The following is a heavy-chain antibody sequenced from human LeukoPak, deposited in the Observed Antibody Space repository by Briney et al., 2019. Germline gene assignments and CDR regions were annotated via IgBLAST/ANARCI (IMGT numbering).Heavy chain of an antibody. Sequence: PSETLSLTCAVYGGSFSGYYWSWIRHPPGKGLEWIGEINHSGSTNYNPSLKSRVTISVDTSKNQFSLKLSSVTAADTAVYYCARVTYYYGSGSYFPFDYWGQGTLVTVSS. J-gene: IGHJ4*02. CDR1: GGSFSGYY. D-gene: IGHD3-10*01. CDR2: INHSGST. V-gene: IGHV4-34*01. CDR3: ARVTYYYGSGSYFPFDY.